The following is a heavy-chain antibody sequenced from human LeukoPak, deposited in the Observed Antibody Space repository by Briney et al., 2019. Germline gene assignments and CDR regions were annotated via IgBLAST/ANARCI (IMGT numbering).Heavy chain of an antibody. CDR1: GFTFSVYG. J-gene: IGHJ4*01. V-gene: IGHV3-23*01. D-gene: IGHD2-21*01. CDR3: ARDFVGDQDY. CDR2: ITGSGGRT. Sequence: GGSLRLSCAVSGFTFSVYGMSWVRQAPGKGLEWVSAITGSGGRTYYADSEKGRFTISRDNSKNTLYLQINSLRPEDTAVYYCARDFVGDQDYWGQEPWSPSHQ.